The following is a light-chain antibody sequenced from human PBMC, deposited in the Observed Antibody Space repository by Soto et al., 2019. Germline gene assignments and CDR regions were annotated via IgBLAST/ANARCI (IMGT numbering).Light chain of an antibody. CDR2: EGS. J-gene: IGLJ1*01. V-gene: IGLV2-23*01. CDR3: CSYAGSSTYV. CDR1: SSDVGSSNL. Sequence: QAVVTQPASVSGSPGQSITISCTGTSSDVGSSNLVSWYQQHPGKAPKLMIYEGSKRPSGVSNRFSGSKSGNTASLTNSGLQAEDEADYYCCSYAGSSTYVFGTGTKLTVL.